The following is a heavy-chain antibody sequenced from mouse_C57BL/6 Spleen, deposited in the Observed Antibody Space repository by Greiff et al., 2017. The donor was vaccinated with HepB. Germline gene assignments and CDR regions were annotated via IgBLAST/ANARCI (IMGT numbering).Heavy chain of an antibody. Sequence: VQLKESGPELVKPGDSVKISCKASGYSFTGYFMNWVMQSHGKSLEWIGRINPYNGDTFYNQKFKGKATLTVDKSSSTAHMELRSLTSEDSAVYYCASHYYGSSPYYAMDYWGQGTSVTVSS. CDR2: INPYNGDT. V-gene: IGHV1-20*01. D-gene: IGHD1-1*01. J-gene: IGHJ4*01. CDR1: GYSFTGYF. CDR3: ASHYYGSSPYYAMDY.